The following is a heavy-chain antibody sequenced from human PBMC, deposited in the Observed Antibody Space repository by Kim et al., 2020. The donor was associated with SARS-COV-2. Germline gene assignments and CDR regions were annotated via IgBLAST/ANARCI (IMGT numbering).Heavy chain of an antibody. V-gene: IGHV3-23*01. J-gene: IGHJ6*02. CDR3: AKGRLAAPGMGGYWYGMDD. D-gene: IGHD6-13*01. CDR1: GVAFSTYT. CDR2: LRGNSGGA. Sequence: GGSLRLSCAASGVAFSTYTMSWVRQAPGKGLEWVSGLRGNSGGADYADSMKGRFTISRDNSMNTLYLQMNSLRVEDTAIYYCAKGRLAAPGMGGYWYGMDDWGHGTTVTVSS.